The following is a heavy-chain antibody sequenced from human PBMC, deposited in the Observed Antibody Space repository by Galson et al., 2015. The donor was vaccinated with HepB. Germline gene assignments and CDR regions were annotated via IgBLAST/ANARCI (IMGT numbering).Heavy chain of an antibody. J-gene: IGHJ6*02. CDR3: AREDPEIVYYYYGMDV. V-gene: IGHV1-46*01. CDR1: GYTFTSYY. D-gene: IGHD2-15*01. CDR2: INPSGGST. Sequence: SVKVSCKASGYTFTSYYMHWVRQAPGQGLEWMGIINPSGGSTSYAQKFQGRVTMTRDTSTSTVYMELSSLRSEDTAVYYCAREDPEIVYYYYGMDVWGQGTTVTVSS.